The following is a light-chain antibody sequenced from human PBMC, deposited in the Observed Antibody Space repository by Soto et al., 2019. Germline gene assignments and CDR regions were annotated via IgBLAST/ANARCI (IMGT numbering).Light chain of an antibody. CDR3: KQGTHWPQYT. CDR2: KVS. Sequence: DVVMTQSPLSLPVTLGQPASISCRSSQSLAYSDGNTYLNWFQQRPGQSPRRLIYKVSNRDSGVPDRFNGSGSGTDFTLKISRVEADDVGVYYCKQGTHWPQYTFGQGTKLEIK. CDR1: QSLAYSDGNTY. V-gene: IGKV2-30*01. J-gene: IGKJ2*01.